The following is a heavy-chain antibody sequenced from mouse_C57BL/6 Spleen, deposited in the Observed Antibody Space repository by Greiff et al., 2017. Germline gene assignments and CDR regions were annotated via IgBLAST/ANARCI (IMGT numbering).Heavy chain of an antibody. D-gene: IGHD1-1*01. CDR2: ISNGGGST. CDR3: ARRYYYGSSYDAMDY. V-gene: IGHV5-12*01. J-gene: IGHJ4*01. CDR1: GFTFSDYY. Sequence: DVQLVESGGGLVQPGGSLKLSCAASGFTFSDYYMYWVRQTPEKRLEWVAYISNGGGSTYYPDTVKGRFTISRDNAKNTLYLQMSRLKSEDTAMYYCARRYYYGSSYDAMDYWGQGTSVTVSS.